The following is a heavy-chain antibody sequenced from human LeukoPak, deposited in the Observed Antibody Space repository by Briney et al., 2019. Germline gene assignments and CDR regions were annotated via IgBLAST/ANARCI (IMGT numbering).Heavy chain of an antibody. CDR2: IYYSGST. CDR1: GGSVSSTSYY. CDR3: ARDAPATPGREFDY. Sequence: PSETLSLTCTVSGGSVSSTSYYWSWIRQPPGKGLEWIGYIYYSGSTNYNPSLKSRVTISVDTSKNQFSLKLSSVTAADTAVYYCARDAPATPGREFDYWGQGTLVTVSS. J-gene: IGHJ4*02. D-gene: IGHD5-24*01. V-gene: IGHV4-61*01.